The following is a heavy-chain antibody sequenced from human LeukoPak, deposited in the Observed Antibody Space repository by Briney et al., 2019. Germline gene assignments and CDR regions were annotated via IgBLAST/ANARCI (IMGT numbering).Heavy chain of an antibody. CDR1: GFIFNSYW. V-gene: IGHV3-7*01. Sequence: GGSLRLSCAASGFIFNSYWMNWLRQAPGKGLEWVANVDQDGSEKYYVGSVKGRFTISRDNAKNSLYLQMNSLRAEDTAVYYCARAGDDFWSGSPFDYWGQGTLVTVSS. D-gene: IGHD3-3*01. J-gene: IGHJ4*02. CDR3: ARAGDDFWSGSPFDY. CDR2: VDQDGSEK.